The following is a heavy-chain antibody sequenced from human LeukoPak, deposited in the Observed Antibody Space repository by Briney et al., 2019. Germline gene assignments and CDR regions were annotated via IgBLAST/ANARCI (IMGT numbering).Heavy chain of an antibody. V-gene: IGHV1-69*13. CDR1: GGTFSSYA. Sequence: SVKVSCKASGGTFSSYATSWVRQAPGQGLEWMGGIMPIFGTANYAQKFQGRVTITADESTRTAYMGLSSLRSEDTAVYYCASSSTQYCSSTSCYYFDYWGQGTLVTVSS. J-gene: IGHJ4*02. D-gene: IGHD2-2*01. CDR3: ASSSTQYCSSTSCYYFDY. CDR2: IMPIFGTA.